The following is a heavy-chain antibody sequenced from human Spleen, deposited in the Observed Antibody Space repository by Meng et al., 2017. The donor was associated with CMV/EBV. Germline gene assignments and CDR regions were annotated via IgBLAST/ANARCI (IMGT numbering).Heavy chain of an antibody. CDR2: ISGSGGST. CDR3: AKNPNIVATIPGVRYYFDY. Sequence: GESLKISCEASGFTFSSYAMSWVRQAPGKGLEWVSAISGSGGSTYYADSVKGRFTISRDNSKNTLYLQMNSLRAEDTAVYYCAKNPNIVATIPGVRYYFDYWGQGTLVTVSS. D-gene: IGHD5-12*01. V-gene: IGHV3-23*01. CDR1: GFTFSSYA. J-gene: IGHJ4*02.